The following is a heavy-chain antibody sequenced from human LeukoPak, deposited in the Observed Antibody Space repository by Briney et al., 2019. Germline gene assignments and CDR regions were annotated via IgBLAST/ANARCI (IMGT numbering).Heavy chain of an antibody. CDR1: GYTFTAFF. CDR3: ARVGGDYQDSNY. D-gene: IGHD4-17*01. J-gene: IGHJ4*02. V-gene: IGHV1-2*02. CDR2: LNPNSGGK. Sequence: ASVNVACKTSGYTFTAFFIHWVRQAPGQGLDWMGWLNPNSGGKNYAKKFQGRVHMTRETSISTAYMELSRLRSDDTGVYLCARVGGDYQDSNYWGQGTLVPVSS.